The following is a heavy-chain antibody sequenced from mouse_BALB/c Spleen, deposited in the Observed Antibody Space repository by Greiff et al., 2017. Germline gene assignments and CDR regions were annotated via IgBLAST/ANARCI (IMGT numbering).Heavy chain of an antibody. CDR2: ISSGSSTI. Sequence: EVMLVESGGGLVQPGGSRKLSCAASGFTFSSFGMHWVRQAPEKGLEWVAYISSGSSTIYYADTVKGRFTISRDNPKNTLFLQMTSLRSEDTAMYYCARSNGNRIYFDYWGQGTTLTVSS. CDR3: ARSNGNRIYFDY. J-gene: IGHJ2*01. D-gene: IGHD2-1*01. CDR1: GFTFSSFG. V-gene: IGHV5-17*02.